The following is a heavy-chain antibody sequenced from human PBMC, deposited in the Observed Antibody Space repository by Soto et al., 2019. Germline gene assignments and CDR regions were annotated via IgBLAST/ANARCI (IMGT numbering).Heavy chain of an antibody. CDR1: GFSLSTSGVG. Sequence: QITLKASGPTLVKPTQTLTMTCTFSGFSLSTSGVGVGWIRQPPGKALEWLALIYWDDDKRDSPSLKTRLTITKDTSKNQVVLTMTNFDPLDTATYYCAHSPYSSSSYYFNSWGQGARVTVSS. CDR2: IYWDDDK. D-gene: IGHD6-6*01. CDR3: AHSPYSSSSYYFNS. J-gene: IGHJ4*02. V-gene: IGHV2-5*02.